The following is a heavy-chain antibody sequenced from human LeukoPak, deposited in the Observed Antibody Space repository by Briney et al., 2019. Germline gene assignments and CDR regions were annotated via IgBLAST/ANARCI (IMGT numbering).Heavy chain of an antibody. J-gene: IGHJ3*02. V-gene: IGHV3-74*01. CDR1: GFTFSTYW. D-gene: IGHD4-17*01. CDR2: VSADGSTT. Sequence: PGGSLRLSCVVSGFTFSTYWMHWVRQAPGKGLVWVSRVSADGSTTIYADSVKGRFTISRDNAKNSLYLQMNSLRAEDTAVYYCARGEGLDYGDYVYAFDIWGQGTMVTVSS. CDR3: ARGEGLDYGDYVYAFDI.